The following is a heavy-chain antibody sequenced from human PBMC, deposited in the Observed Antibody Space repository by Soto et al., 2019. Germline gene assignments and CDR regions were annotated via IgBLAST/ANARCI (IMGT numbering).Heavy chain of an antibody. CDR2: VIPTLATA. J-gene: IGHJ3*02. CDR3: ASDYGEIEAFDI. CDR1: GGPFNNHA. Sequence: QVQLVQSGAEVKKPGSSVKVSCKTSGGPFNNHAINWVRQAPGQGLEWVGLVIPTLATADYAQKFQGRVTMPADAVANTAYMELTSLRSDDTGVYYLASDYGEIEAFDIWGQGTLVTVSS. D-gene: IGHD4-17*01. V-gene: IGHV1-69*01.